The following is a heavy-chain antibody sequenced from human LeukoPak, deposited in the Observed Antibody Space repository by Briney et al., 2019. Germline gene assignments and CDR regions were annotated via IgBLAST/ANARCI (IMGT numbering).Heavy chain of an antibody. J-gene: IGHJ5*02. CDR1: GFTFSSYA. D-gene: IGHD4-17*01. CDR2: VGGGGGST. Sequence: GGSLRLSCAASGFTFSSYAMSWVRQAPGKGLEWVSAVGGGGGSTYYADSVKGRFTVSRDNSKNTLNLQMNSLRAEDTAVYYCAKERYYNDYGNWFDPWGQGTLVTVSS. V-gene: IGHV3-23*01. CDR3: AKERYYNDYGNWFDP.